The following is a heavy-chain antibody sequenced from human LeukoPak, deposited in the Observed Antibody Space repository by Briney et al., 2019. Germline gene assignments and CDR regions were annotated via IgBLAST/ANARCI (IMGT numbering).Heavy chain of an antibody. J-gene: IGHJ3*02. Sequence: ASVTVSFTASVYTFTHNHMYWIRQAPGQGPECMGWINPNSGGTNYAQKFQGRITMTRDTAISTAYMELSRLTSDDTAIYFCARELGRNAFDIWGQGTMVTVSP. D-gene: IGHD7-27*01. CDR2: INPNSGGT. CDR1: VYTFTHNH. CDR3: ARELGRNAFDI. V-gene: IGHV1-2*02.